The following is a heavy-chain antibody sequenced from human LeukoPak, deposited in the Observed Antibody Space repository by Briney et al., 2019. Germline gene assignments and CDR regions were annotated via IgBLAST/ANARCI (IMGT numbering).Heavy chain of an antibody. CDR1: GGSISSSSYY. CDR3: ARGHYYDILTGYYMRAFDI. CDR2: IYYSGST. D-gene: IGHD3-9*01. Sequence: SETLSLTCTVSGGSISSSSYYWGWIRQPPGKGLEWIGSIYYSGSTYYNPPLKSRVTISVDTSKNQFSLKLSSVTAADTAVYYCARGHYYDILTGYYMRAFDIWGQGTMVTVSS. V-gene: IGHV4-39*01. J-gene: IGHJ3*02.